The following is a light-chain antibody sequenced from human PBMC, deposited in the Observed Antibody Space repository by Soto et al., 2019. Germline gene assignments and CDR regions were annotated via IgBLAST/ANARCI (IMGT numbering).Light chain of an antibody. CDR1: QSISTY. CDR3: QQSYSTPPGT. Sequence: IPMTQSPSSLSASLGARVPITCRPSQSISTYLIWYQQKPGKAPKLLIYATSSLQNGVPSRFSGSGSGTDFTLTISSLQPEDFATYYCQQSYSTPPGTFGQGTKVEI. CDR2: ATS. V-gene: IGKV1-39*01. J-gene: IGKJ1*01.